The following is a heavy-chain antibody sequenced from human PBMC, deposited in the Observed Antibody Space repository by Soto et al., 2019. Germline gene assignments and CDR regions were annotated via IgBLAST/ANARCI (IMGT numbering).Heavy chain of an antibody. CDR3: ARDGVTDLVYYYYGMDV. Sequence: GGSLRLSCAASGFTFSSYSMNWVRQAPGKGLEWVSSISSSSSYIYYADAVKGLFTISRDNSKNSPYLQMDSLRAEDTAVYYCARDGVTDLVYYYYGMDVWGQGTTVTVSS. J-gene: IGHJ6*02. D-gene: IGHD2-21*02. CDR1: GFTFSSYS. CDR2: ISSSSSYI. V-gene: IGHV3-21*01.